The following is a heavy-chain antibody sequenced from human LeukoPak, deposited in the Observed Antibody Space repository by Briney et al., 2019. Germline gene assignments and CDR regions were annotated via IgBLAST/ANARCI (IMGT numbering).Heavy chain of an antibody. CDR1: GYTFTGYY. CDR2: INPNSGGT. Sequence: ASVKDSCKASGYTFTGYYMHWVRQAPGQGLEWMGGINPNSGGTNYAQKFQGRVTMTRDTSISTACMELRRLRSDDTAVYYCARDLVGATPRAGYWGQGNLVSVSS. J-gene: IGHJ4*02. CDR3: ARDLVGATPRAGY. V-gene: IGHV1-2*02. D-gene: IGHD1-26*01.